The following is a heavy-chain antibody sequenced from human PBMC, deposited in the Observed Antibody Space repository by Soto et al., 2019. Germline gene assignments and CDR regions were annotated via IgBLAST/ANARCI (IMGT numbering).Heavy chain of an antibody. V-gene: IGHV1-69*13. CDR3: ASHYDSSGYYYRGLDY. CDR2: IIPIFGTA. D-gene: IGHD3-22*01. J-gene: IGHJ4*02. CDR1: GYIFNSHS. Sequence: SVKVSCKASGYIFNSHSIHWVRQAPGQGLEWMGGIIPIFGTADYAQKFQGRVTITADESTSTAYMELSSLRSEDTAVYYCASHYDSSGYYYRGLDYWGQGTLVTVSS.